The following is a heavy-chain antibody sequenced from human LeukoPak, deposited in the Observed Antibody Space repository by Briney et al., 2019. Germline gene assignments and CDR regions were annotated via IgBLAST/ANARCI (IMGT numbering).Heavy chain of an antibody. D-gene: IGHD6-19*01. V-gene: IGHV4-34*01. J-gene: IGHJ4*02. CDR3: ARGRGSSGWYYY. CDR1: GGSFSGYY. CDR2: INHSGSI. Sequence: SETLSLTCAVYGGSFSGYYWSWIRQPPGKGLEWIGEINHSGSINYNPSLKSRVTISVDTSKNQFSLKLSSVTAADTAVYYCARGRGSSGWYYYWGQGTLVTVSS.